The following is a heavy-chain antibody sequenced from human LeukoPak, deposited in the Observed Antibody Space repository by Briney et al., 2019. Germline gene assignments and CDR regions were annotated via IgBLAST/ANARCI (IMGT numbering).Heavy chain of an antibody. CDR3: ARDRYYYDSSARYFDY. D-gene: IGHD3-22*01. CDR2: IFSSGAA. V-gene: IGHV4-59*12. CDR1: GRSISPYY. Sequence: SETLSLTCSVSGRSISPYYWSWFRQAPGRGLEWVGYIFSSGAASYKPSLKSRVTLSVDTSKNQFSLKLSSVTAADTAVYYCARDRYYYDSSARYFDYWGQGTLVTVSS. J-gene: IGHJ4*02.